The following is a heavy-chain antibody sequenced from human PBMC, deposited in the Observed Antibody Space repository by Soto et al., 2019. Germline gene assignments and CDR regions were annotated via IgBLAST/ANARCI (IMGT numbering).Heavy chain of an antibody. Sequence: QVQLVQSGAEVKKPGASVKVSCKASGYTFTSYAMHWVRQAPGQRLEWMGWINAGNGNTKYSQKFQGRVTITRDTSASTAYMELSSLRSEDTAVYYCAGDPPYSGYDYFDYWGQGTLVTVSS. D-gene: IGHD5-12*01. CDR1: GYTFTSYA. J-gene: IGHJ4*02. CDR2: INAGNGNT. CDR3: AGDPPYSGYDYFDY. V-gene: IGHV1-3*01.